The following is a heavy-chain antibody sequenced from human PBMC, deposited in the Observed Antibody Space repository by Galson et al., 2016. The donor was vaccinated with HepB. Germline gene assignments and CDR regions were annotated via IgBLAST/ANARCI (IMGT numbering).Heavy chain of an antibody. Sequence: SLRLSCAASGFTFSSSGIHWVRQAPGKGLEWVAVIWYDEGDKYYADSVRGRFIIPRDNSKNTVFLQMNRLRAEDTAVYYCAKDPSQFCSSVSCQRAYLLHWGQGTLVTVTS. V-gene: IGHV3-33*03. D-gene: IGHD2-2*01. J-gene: IGHJ1*01. CDR2: IWYDEGDK. CDR3: AKDPSQFCSSVSCQRAYLLH. CDR1: GFTFSSSG.